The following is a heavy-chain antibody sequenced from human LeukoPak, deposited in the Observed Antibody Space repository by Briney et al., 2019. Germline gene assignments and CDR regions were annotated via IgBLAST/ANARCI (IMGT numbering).Heavy chain of an antibody. Sequence: SETLSLTCTVSAGSIRNYYWSWIRQPPGQGLEWIGYVYYSGSTDYNPSLQSRVTISVDIPKKHFSLKLTSVTAADTVVYYCARGPLGFCTTSGCSTDAFDIWGQGTMVTVSS. CDR2: VYYSGST. CDR1: AGSIRNYY. CDR3: ARGPLGFCTTSGCSTDAFDI. J-gene: IGHJ3*02. D-gene: IGHD2-2*02. V-gene: IGHV4-59*01.